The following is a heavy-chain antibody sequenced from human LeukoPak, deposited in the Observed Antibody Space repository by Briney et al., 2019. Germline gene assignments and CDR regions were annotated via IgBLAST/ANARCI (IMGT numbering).Heavy chain of an antibody. D-gene: IGHD4-17*01. CDR1: GFTFSSYS. CDR3: ARDLAYGDPTQFDY. V-gene: IGHV3-21*01. Sequence: GGSLRLSCAASGFTFSSYSMNWVRQAPGKGLEWVSYISSSSSYIYYADSVKGRFTISRDNAKNSLYLQMNSLRAEDTAVYYCARDLAYGDPTQFDYWGQGTLVTVSS. CDR2: ISSSSSYI. J-gene: IGHJ4*02.